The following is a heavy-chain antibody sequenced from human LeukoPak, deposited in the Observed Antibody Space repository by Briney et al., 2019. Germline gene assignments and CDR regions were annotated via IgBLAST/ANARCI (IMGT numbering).Heavy chain of an antibody. V-gene: IGHV4-39*01. J-gene: IGHJ4*02. CDR2: IYFSGST. Sequence: SETLSLTCTVSGGSINSSSYYWGWIRQPSGKGLEWIGSIYFSGSTYYNPSLKSRVTISVDTSKNQFSLKLSSVTAADTAVYYCASGGVGATTIDYWGQGTLVTVSS. CDR3: ASGGVGATTIDY. D-gene: IGHD1-26*01. CDR1: GGSINSSSYY.